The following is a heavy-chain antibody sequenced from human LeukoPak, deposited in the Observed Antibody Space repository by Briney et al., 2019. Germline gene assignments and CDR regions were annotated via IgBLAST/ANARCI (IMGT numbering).Heavy chain of an antibody. D-gene: IGHD5-18*01. CDR2: ISGSGGST. V-gene: IGHV3-23*01. J-gene: IGHJ4*02. CDR1: EFDFSSYA. CDR3: AKVRGYSYGFDY. Sequence: GGSLRLSCAASEFDFSSYAMSWVRQAPGKGLEWVSAISGSGGSTYYADSVKGRFTISRDNSKNTLYLQMDSLRAEDTAVYYCAKVRGYSYGFDYWGQGTLVTVSS.